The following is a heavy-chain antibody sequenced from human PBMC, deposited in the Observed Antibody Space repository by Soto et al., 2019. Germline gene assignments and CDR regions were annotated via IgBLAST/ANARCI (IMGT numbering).Heavy chain of an antibody. J-gene: IGHJ4*02. V-gene: IGHV3-30*18. CDR1: GFTFSSYG. Sequence: GGSLRLSCAASGFTFSSYGMHWVRQAPGKGLEWVAVISYDGSNKYYADSVKGRFTISRDNSKNTLYPQMNSLRAEDTAVYYCAKESGGDGYNFDYWGQGTLVTVSS. D-gene: IGHD5-12*01. CDR3: AKESGGDGYNFDY. CDR2: ISYDGSNK.